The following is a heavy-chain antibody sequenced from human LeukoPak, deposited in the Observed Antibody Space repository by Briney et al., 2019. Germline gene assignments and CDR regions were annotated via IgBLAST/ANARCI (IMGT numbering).Heavy chain of an antibody. CDR3: ARGVGMAAVGRFVNYFDY. Sequence: PGGSLRLSCAASGLTFSGYTMNWVRQAPGKGLEWVSSISSSSSYIYYADSVKGRFTISRDNAKNPLYLQMNSLRAEDTAVYYCARGVGMAAVGRFVNYFDYWGQGTLVTVSS. D-gene: IGHD6-13*01. J-gene: IGHJ4*02. V-gene: IGHV3-21*01. CDR1: GLTFSGYT. CDR2: ISSSSSYI.